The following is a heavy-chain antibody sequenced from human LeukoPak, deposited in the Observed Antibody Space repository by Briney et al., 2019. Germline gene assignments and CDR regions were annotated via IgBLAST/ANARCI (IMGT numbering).Heavy chain of an antibody. J-gene: IGHJ4*02. CDR2: ISYSGST. CDR1: GGSISSYH. V-gene: IGHV4-59*08. CDR3: ARHLDYYGSGTYEF. D-gene: IGHD3-10*01. Sequence: SETLSLTCIVSGGSISSYHWSWIRQPPGKGLEWIRYISYSGSTNYNPSLKSRVTISVDTSKNQFSLRLSSVTAADTAVYYCARHLDYYGSGTYEFWGQGTLVTVSS.